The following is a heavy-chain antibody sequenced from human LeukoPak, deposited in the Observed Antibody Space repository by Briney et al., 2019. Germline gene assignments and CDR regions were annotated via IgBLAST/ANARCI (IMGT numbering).Heavy chain of an antibody. V-gene: IGHV4-38-2*02. Sequence: PSETLSLTCTVSGCSISSGYYWGWIRQPPGKGLEWIGSIYHSGSTYYNPSLKSRVTISVDTSKNQFSLKLSSVTAADTAVYYCARSIGYCSGGSCYRNWFDPWGQGTLVTVSS. J-gene: IGHJ5*02. D-gene: IGHD2-15*01. CDR2: IYHSGST. CDR3: ARSIGYCSGGSCYRNWFDP. CDR1: GCSISSGYY.